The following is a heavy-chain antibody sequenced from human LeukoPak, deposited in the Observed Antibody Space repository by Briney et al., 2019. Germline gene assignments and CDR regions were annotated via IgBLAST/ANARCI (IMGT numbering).Heavy chain of an antibody. D-gene: IGHD1-26*01. J-gene: IGHJ4*02. Sequence: ASVKVSCKASGYTFTGYYMHWVRQAPGQGLEWMGWVNPNSGGTKYEQKFQGRVTMTRDTSISTAYMDLSRLRSDDTAVYYCARVFGRQLPDYWGQGTLVTVSS. V-gene: IGHV1-2*02. CDR3: ARVFGRQLPDY. CDR1: GYTFTGYY. CDR2: VNPNSGGT.